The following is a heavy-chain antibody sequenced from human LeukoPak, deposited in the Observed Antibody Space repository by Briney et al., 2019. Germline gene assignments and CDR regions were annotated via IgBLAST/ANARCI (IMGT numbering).Heavy chain of an antibody. J-gene: IGHJ3*02. Sequence: QPGGSVRLSCAASGFTFSSYSMNWVRQAPGKGLEWVSYISSSSSTIYYADSVQGRFTISRDNAKNSLYLQMNSLRAEDTAVYCCARDREEMVRAPYAFGIWGQGTMVTVSS. CDR2: ISSSSSTI. CDR1: GFTFSSYS. V-gene: IGHV3-48*01. CDR3: ARDREEMVRAPYAFGI. D-gene: IGHD3-10*01.